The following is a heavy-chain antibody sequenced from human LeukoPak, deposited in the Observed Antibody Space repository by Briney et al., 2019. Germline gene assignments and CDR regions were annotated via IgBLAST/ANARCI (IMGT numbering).Heavy chain of an antibody. V-gene: IGHV3-21*01. CDR1: GFTFSSYS. D-gene: IGHD5-18*01. J-gene: IGHJ4*02. Sequence: GGSLRLSCAASGFTFSSYSMNWVRQAPGKGLEWVSSISSSSGYIYYADSVKGRFTISRDNAKNSLYLQMNSLRAEDTAVYYCARDVDTAMGTHFDYWGQGTLVTVSS. CDR3: ARDVDTAMGTHFDY. CDR2: ISSSSGYI.